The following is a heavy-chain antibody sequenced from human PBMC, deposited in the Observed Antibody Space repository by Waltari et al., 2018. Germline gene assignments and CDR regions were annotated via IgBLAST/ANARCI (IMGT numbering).Heavy chain of an antibody. D-gene: IGHD3-3*01. Sequence: QLQLQESGPGLVKPSETLSLTCTVSGGSISSRSYYWGWIRQPPGKGLEWIGSIYYSGSTYYNPSLKSRVTISVDTSKNQFSLKLSSVTAADTAVYYCARGGDDFWSGTYWYFDLWGRGTLVTVSS. CDR2: IYYSGST. V-gene: IGHV4-39*07. J-gene: IGHJ2*01. CDR3: ARGGDDFWSGTYWYFDL. CDR1: GGSISSRSYY.